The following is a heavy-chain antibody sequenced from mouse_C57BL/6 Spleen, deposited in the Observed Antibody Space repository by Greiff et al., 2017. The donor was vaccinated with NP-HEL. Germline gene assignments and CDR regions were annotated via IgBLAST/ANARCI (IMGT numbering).Heavy chain of an antibody. D-gene: IGHD2-3*01. V-gene: IGHV1-81*01. CDR2: IYPRSGNT. CDR1: GYTFTSYG. J-gene: IGHJ3*01. Sequence: QVQLQQSGAELARPGASVKLSCKASGYTFTSYGISWVKQRTGQGLEWIGEIYPRSGNTYYTENFKGKATLSSDKSSSTAYMELRSLTCEDSAVYFSEPLLYDGYSVFAYWGQGTLVTVSA. CDR3: EPLLYDGYSVFAY.